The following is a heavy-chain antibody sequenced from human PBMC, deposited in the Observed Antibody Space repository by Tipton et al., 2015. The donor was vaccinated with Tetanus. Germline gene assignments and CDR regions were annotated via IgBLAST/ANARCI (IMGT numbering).Heavy chain of an antibody. Sequence: QLVQSGGEVKKPGESLKISCKGSGYIFNNYWIGWVRQKPGKGLEWMGIIYPGDSDTRYSPSFQGQVTISVDKSINTAYLQWSSLKASDTSIFYFARAHCTDGVCNFDFWGQGALVTVAS. CDR3: ARAHCTDGVCNFDF. D-gene: IGHD2-8*01. V-gene: IGHV5-51*01. CDR1: GYIFNNYW. CDR2: IYPGDSDT. J-gene: IGHJ4*02.